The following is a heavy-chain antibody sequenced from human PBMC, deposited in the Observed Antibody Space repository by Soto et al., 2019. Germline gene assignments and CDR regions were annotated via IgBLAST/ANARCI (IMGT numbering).Heavy chain of an antibody. J-gene: IGHJ4*02. CDR1: GGTFSSYA. D-gene: IGHD3-16*01. CDR3: STSMITFGGVPP. V-gene: IGHV1-69*01. CDR2: IIPIFGTA. Sequence: QVQLVQSGAEVKKPGSSVKVSCKASGGTFSSYAISWVRQAPGQGLEWMGGIIPIFGTANYAQQCQGRVTITADEATSTAYRELSSLRSEHTAVYYFSTSMITFGGVPPWVQGTLVTVSS.